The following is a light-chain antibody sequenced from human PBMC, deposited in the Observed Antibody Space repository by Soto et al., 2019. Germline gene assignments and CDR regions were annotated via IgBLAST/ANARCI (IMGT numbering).Light chain of an antibody. CDR3: HQRQSWPRT. J-gene: IGKJ1*01. CDR2: LTS. CDR1: QSVNIY. Sequence: EIVMTQSPATLSVSPGERATLSCRASQSVNIYLAWYQHKPGQAPRLLIYLTSNRAAGIPARFSGSGSETDFTLTISDVEPEDFAVYYCHQRQSWPRTFGQGTKVDIK. V-gene: IGKV3-11*01.